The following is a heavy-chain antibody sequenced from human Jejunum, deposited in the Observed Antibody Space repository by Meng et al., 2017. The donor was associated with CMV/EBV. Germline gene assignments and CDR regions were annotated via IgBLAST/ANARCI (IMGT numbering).Heavy chain of an antibody. D-gene: IGHD1-26*01. V-gene: IGHV3-7*01. J-gene: IGHJ4*02. CDR2: IKEDGSEK. Sequence: AASGFTFTRYWMSWVPQAPGKGLQWVANIKEDGSEKYYVDSVKGRFTISRDNAKNSLYLQMNSLRAEDTAAYYCASGKTGSYGHYWGRGTLVTVSS. CDR1: GFTFTRYW. CDR3: ASGKTGSYGHY.